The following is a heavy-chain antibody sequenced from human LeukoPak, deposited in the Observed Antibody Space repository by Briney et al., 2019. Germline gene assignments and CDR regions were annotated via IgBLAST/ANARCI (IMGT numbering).Heavy chain of an antibody. D-gene: IGHD2-15*01. CDR3: ARCRILDAFDI. Sequence: GASVKVSCRASGYTLTSYGINWVRQAPGQGLEWLGWISAYTGDTKYAQNLQGRVNMTTDTSTSTAYMELKSLRSDDTAVYYCARCRILDAFDIWGQGTMVTVSS. CDR1: GYTLTSYG. V-gene: IGHV1-18*01. J-gene: IGHJ3*02. CDR2: ISAYTGDT.